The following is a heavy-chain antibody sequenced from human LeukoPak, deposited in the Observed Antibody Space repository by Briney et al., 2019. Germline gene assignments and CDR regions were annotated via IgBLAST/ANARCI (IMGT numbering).Heavy chain of an antibody. V-gene: IGHV3-23*01. CDR1: GFTFNTRA. CDR2: ITGSSGNT. CDR3: SKGVGVSAFGTFDY. Sequence: GGSLRLSCVASGFTFNTRAMNWVRQAPGRGLEWVSSITGSSGNTYYADSVKGRFTISRDNSKNTLYLEMNSLRAEDTAVYYCSKGVGVSAFGTFDYWGQGTLVTVSS. D-gene: IGHD3-10*01. J-gene: IGHJ4*02.